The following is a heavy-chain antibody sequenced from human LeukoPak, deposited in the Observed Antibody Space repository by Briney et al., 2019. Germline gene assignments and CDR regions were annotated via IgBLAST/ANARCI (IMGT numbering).Heavy chain of an antibody. D-gene: IGHD5-24*01. Sequence: ASLKVSCKASGYTFTSYGISWVRQAPGQGLEWMGWISTYNGKTNYAQNLQGRVTVTTDTSTSTAYMELRSLRSDDTAVYYCARDSLERPDYWGQGTLVTVSS. J-gene: IGHJ4*02. CDR3: ARDSLERPDY. V-gene: IGHV1-18*01. CDR2: ISTYNGKT. CDR1: GYTFTSYG.